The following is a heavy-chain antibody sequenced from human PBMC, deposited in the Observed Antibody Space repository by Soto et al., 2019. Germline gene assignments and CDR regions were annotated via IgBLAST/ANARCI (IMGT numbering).Heavy chain of an antibody. J-gene: IGHJ3*02. Sequence: ASVKVSCKASGYTFTSYGISWVRQAPGQGLEWMGWISAYNGNTNYAQKLQGRVTMTTDTSTSTAYMELRSLRSDDTAVYYCARESGGSYHSGDAFEIWGQGTMVTVSS. CDR2: ISAYNGNT. CDR3: ARESGGSYHSGDAFEI. V-gene: IGHV1-18*04. CDR1: GYTFTSYG. D-gene: IGHD1-26*01.